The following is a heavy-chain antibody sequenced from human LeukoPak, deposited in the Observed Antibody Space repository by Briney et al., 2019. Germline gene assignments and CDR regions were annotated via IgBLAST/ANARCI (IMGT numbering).Heavy chain of an antibody. CDR3: ARDKGGYYYDSSGYWGIDY. D-gene: IGHD3-22*01. Sequence: FQGRVTITADESTSTAYMELSSLRSEDTAVYYCARDKGGYYYDSSGYWGIDYWGQGTLVTVSS. V-gene: IGHV1-69*01. J-gene: IGHJ4*02.